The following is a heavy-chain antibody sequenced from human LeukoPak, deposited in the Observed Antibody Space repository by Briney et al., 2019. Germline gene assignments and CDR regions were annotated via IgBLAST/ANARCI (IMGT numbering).Heavy chain of an antibody. D-gene: IGHD1-1*01. CDR2: ISISGSTI. V-gene: IGHV3-48*03. CDR1: GFTFSSYE. Sequence: GGSLRLSCAVSGFTFSSYEMNWVRQAPGKGLELVSYISISGSTIYYADSVKCRFTISKNNAKNSLYLQMNTPRAEDTAVYYCAREGATSETTGDYWGQGTLVTVSS. J-gene: IGHJ4*02. CDR3: AREGATSETTGDY.